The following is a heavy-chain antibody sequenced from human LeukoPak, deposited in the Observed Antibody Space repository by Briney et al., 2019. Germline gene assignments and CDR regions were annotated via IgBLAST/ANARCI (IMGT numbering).Heavy chain of an antibody. Sequence: GGSLRLSCAASGFTFSSYGMSWVRQAPGKGLEWVSVISGSGGSTYYADSVKGRFTISRDNSKNTLYLRMNSLRAEDTAVYYCALEAPYYYYYMDVWGKGTTVTISS. D-gene: IGHD3-3*01. CDR3: ALEAPYYYYYMDV. CDR1: GFTFSSYG. V-gene: IGHV3-23*01. J-gene: IGHJ6*03. CDR2: ISGSGGST.